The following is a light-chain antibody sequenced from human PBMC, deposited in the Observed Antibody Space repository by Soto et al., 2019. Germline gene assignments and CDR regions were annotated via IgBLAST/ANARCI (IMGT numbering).Light chain of an antibody. V-gene: IGKV4-1*01. CDR3: QQYYSTPIN. J-gene: IGKJ5*01. CDR1: QSVLYSSNNKNY. Sequence: DIVMTQSPDSLAVPLGERATINCKSSQSVLYSSNNKNYLAWYQQKSGQPPKLLIYWASTRESGVPDRLSGSGSATDFTLTISSLQAEDVAVYYCQQYYSTPINFGQGTRLEI. CDR2: WAS.